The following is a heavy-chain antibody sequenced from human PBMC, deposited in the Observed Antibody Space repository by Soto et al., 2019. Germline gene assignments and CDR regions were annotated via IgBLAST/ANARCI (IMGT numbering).Heavy chain of an antibody. D-gene: IGHD2-15*01. CDR1: GFTFSSYS. Sequence: EVQLVESGGGLVKPGGSLRLSCAASGFTFSSYSMNWVRQAPGKGLEWVSSISSSSSYIYYADSVKGRFTISRDNAKNSLYMQMNSLSAEDTAVYYCASGPYCSGGSCHYFDYWGQGTLVTVSS. CDR3: ASGPYCSGGSCHYFDY. V-gene: IGHV3-21*01. CDR2: ISSSSSYI. J-gene: IGHJ4*02.